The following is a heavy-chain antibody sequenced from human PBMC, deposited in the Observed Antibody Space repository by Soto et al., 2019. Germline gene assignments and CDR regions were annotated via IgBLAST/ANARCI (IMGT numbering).Heavy chain of an antibody. J-gene: IGHJ3*02. CDR2: ISSSSSTI. CDR3: ARVGYGDAHDAFDI. D-gene: IGHD4-17*01. Sequence: PGGSLRLSCAASGFTFSSYSMNWVRQAPGKGLEWVSYISSSSSTIYYADSVKGRFTISRDNAKNSLYLQMNSLRDEDTAVYYCARVGYGDAHDAFDIWGQGTMVTVSS. CDR1: GFTFSSYS. V-gene: IGHV3-48*02.